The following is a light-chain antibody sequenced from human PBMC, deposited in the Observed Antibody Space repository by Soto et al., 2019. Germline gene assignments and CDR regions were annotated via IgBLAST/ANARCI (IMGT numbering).Light chain of an antibody. CDR2: ATS. CDR1: QSISRY. J-gene: IGKJ1*01. V-gene: IGKV1-39*01. CDR3: HRYNSCSGP. Sequence: MQGTQHRGYQTAYVGDRINITCRASQSISRYLNWYQQRPGKAPKVLMYATSSLQSGVPSRFSGSGSGTDFALTIISLQPDDFASYYCHRYNSCSGPFGQGTKVDIK.